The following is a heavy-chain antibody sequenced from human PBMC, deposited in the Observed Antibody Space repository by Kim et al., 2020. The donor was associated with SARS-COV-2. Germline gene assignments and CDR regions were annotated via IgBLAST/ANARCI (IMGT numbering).Heavy chain of an antibody. Sequence: ASVKVSCKASGYTFTSYVISWVRQAPGQGLEWMGWISAYNGNTNYAQKLQGRVTMTTDTSTSTAYMELRSLRSDDTAVYYCARNYYGSGSYYNDADYYYYYGMDVWGQGTTVTVSS. CDR1: GYTFTSYV. J-gene: IGHJ6*02. CDR3: ARNYYGSGSYYNDADYYYYYGMDV. CDR2: ISAYNGNT. V-gene: IGHV1-18*01. D-gene: IGHD3-10*01.